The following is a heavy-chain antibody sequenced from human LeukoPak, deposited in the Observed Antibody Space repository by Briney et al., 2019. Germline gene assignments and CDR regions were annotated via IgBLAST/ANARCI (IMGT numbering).Heavy chain of an antibody. V-gene: IGHV3-21*01. J-gene: IGHJ6*02. Sequence: KPGGSLRLSCAASGFTFSSYSMNWVRQAPGKGLEWVSSISSSSSYIYYADSVKGRFTISRDNAKNSLYLQMNSLRAEDTAVYYCAREGIAAAGGMDVWGQGTTVTVSS. CDR1: GFTFSSYS. D-gene: IGHD6-13*01. CDR3: AREGIAAAGGMDV. CDR2: ISSSSSYI.